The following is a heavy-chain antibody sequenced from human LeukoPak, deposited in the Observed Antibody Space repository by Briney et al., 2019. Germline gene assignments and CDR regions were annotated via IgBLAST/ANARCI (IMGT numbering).Heavy chain of an antibody. Sequence: SVKVSCKASGGTFSSYAISWVRQAPGQGLEWMGRIIPIFGTANYAQKFQGRVTITTDESTSTAYMELSSLRSEDTAVYYCAREGRPRDAFDIWGQGTMVTVSS. CDR3: AREGRPRDAFDI. CDR1: GGTFSSYA. CDR2: IIPIFGTA. J-gene: IGHJ3*02. V-gene: IGHV1-69*05.